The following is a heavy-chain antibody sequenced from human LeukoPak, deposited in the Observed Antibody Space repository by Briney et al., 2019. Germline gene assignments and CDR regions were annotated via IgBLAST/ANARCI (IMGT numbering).Heavy chain of an antibody. J-gene: IGHJ6*02. Sequence: SGTLSLTCAVYGGSFSGYYWSWIRQPPGKGLEWIVEINHSGSTNYNPSLKSPVTISVDTSPHQFYLKLRSVTAEDTAVYYCARGYDSSGYPFLYYYYGMDVWGQGTTVTVSS. CDR1: GGSFSGYY. V-gene: IGHV4-34*01. D-gene: IGHD3-22*01. CDR3: ARGYDSSGYPFLYYYYGMDV. CDR2: INHSGST.